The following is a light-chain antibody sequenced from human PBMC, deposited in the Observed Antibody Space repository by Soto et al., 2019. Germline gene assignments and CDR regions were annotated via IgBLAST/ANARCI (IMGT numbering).Light chain of an antibody. CDR3: CSYAGSSTFYV. CDR1: SSDVGSYNL. J-gene: IGLJ1*01. Sequence: QSALTQPASVSGSPGQSITISCTGTSSDVGSYNLVSWYQQHPGKAPKRMIYEGSKRPSGVSNRFSGSKSGNTASLTSSGLQAEDEADYYCCSYAGSSTFYVFGTGTKVTVL. V-gene: IGLV2-23*01. CDR2: EGS.